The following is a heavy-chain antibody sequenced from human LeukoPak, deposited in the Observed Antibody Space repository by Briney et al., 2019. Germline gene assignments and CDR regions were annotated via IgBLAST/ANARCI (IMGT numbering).Heavy chain of an antibody. J-gene: IGHJ5*02. CDR1: GYXFTGYY. CDR3: ARDVSAGGTNWFDP. V-gene: IGHV1-2*02. Sequence: ASVKVSCKASGYXFTGYYIHWVRQAPGQELEWMGWINPNSGGPNYAQKFQGRVTMTRDTSISTAYMEMSRLRSDDTAVYYCARDVSAGGTNWFDPWGQGTLVTVSS. CDR2: INPNSGGP. D-gene: IGHD3-16*01.